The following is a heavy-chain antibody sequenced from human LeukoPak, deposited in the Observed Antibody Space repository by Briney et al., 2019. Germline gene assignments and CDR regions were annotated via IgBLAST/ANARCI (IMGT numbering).Heavy chain of an antibody. CDR2: INPSGGST. Sequence: ASVKVSCKASGYTFTSYYMHWVRQAPGQGLEWMGIINPSGGSTSYAQKFQGRVTMTRDTSISTAYMELSRLRSDDTAVYYCASSPFRLMVRGVIYFDYWGQGTLVTVSS. D-gene: IGHD3-10*01. CDR3: ASSPFRLMVRGVIYFDY. CDR1: GYTFTSYY. V-gene: IGHV1-46*01. J-gene: IGHJ4*02.